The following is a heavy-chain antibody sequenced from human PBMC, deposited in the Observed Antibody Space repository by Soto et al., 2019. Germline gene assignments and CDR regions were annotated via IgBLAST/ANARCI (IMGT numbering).Heavy chain of an antibody. V-gene: IGHV1-3*01. CDR2: INAGNGNT. CDR3: ARGLGDIVVVVAASAFEI. J-gene: IGHJ3*02. Sequence: ASVKVSCKASGYTFTSYAMHWVRQAPGQRLEWMGWINAGNGNTKYSQKFQGRVTITRDTSASTAYMELSSLRSEDTAVYYCARGLGDIVVVVAASAFEIWGQGTMVTVSS. D-gene: IGHD2-15*01. CDR1: GYTFTSYA.